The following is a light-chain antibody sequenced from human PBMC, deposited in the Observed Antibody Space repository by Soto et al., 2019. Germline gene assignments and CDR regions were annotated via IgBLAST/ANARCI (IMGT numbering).Light chain of an antibody. Sequence: EIVLTQSPATLSAFPGDRVTLSCRASQAVNTRLAWYQHKPGQAPRLLIYDASSRATGIPDRFSGSGSGTDFTLTISRLEPEDFAVYYCQQYGSSGTFGQGTKVDIK. CDR3: QQYGSSGT. CDR1: QAVNTR. CDR2: DAS. J-gene: IGKJ1*01. V-gene: IGKV3-20*01.